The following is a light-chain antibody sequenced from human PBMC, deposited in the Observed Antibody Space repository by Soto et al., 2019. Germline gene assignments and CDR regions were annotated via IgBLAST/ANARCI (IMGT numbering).Light chain of an antibody. Sequence: ALTQPRSVSGSPGQSVTISCTGTSSDVGGFSYVSWYQQYPGKAPKLILYDVSQRPSGVPDRFSGSKSGNTASLTISGLLAEDEADYHCTSYTRDTALVFGTGTKVTVL. V-gene: IGLV2-11*01. CDR1: SSDVGGFSY. CDR2: DVS. CDR3: TSYTRDTALV. J-gene: IGLJ1*01.